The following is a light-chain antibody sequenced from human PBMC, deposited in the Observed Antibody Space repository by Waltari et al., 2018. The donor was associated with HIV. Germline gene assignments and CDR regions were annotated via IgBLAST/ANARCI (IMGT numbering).Light chain of an antibody. CDR3: SSYVTGGSLL. CDR2: NAN. Sequence: QSALTQPASVSGSPGQSVTIPCIGSDIDIGIYDYISWYHHPPNRAPRLVVFNANSRPSGSPFRFAGSKSGNTASLTIAGLQADDEGVYYCSSYVTGGSLLFGGGTQVTVL. J-gene: IGLJ3*02. V-gene: IGLV2-14*01. CDR1: DIDIGIYDY.